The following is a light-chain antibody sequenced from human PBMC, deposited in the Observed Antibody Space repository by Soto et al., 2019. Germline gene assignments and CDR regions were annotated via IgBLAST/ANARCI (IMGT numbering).Light chain of an antibody. CDR1: TGAVTSDYY. CDR3: VLLYGGACV. CDR2: RTS. Sequence: QAVVTQEPSLTVSPGGTVTLTCALTTGAVTSDYYPNWFQRRPGQALRTLIYRTSNKHSWTPARFSGSLLGGKAALTLSCVQPEDEADYYCVLLYGGACVFCGGTKLTVL. V-gene: IGLV7-43*01. J-gene: IGLJ3*02.